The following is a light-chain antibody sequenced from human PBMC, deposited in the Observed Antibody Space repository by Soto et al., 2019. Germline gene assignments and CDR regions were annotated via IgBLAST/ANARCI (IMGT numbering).Light chain of an antibody. Sequence: DIQMTQSPSTLSASVGDRVTITCRASQSISIWLTWYQQKPGKAPKLLIYKASSLESGVPSRFSGSGSGTEFTLTINSLQPDDFATYYCQQYNSDSTFGQGTKVEIK. CDR2: KAS. CDR1: QSISIW. CDR3: QQYNSDST. V-gene: IGKV1-5*03. J-gene: IGKJ1*01.